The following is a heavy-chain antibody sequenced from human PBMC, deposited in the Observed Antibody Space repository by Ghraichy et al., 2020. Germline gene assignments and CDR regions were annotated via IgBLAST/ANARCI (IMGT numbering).Heavy chain of an antibody. CDR3: AGGPWVIRGPDQ. V-gene: IGHV4-59*08. D-gene: IGHD1-26*01. J-gene: IGHJ4*02. CDR2: IYHTGTT. CDR1: DGSINTYY. Sequence: SETLSLTCNVSDGSINTYYWSWLRQAPGKGLEWIGYIYHTGTTNYNPDSKTRVTMSLNTSKNEVSLTLRYVIVADTAVYYCAGGPWVIRGPDQWGQGTLVIVSS.